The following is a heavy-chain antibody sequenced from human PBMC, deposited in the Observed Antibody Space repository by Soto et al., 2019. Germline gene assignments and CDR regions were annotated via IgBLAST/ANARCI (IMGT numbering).Heavy chain of an antibody. D-gene: IGHD3-9*01. V-gene: IGHV3-30*18. CDR1: GFTFGNYA. CDR3: AKGGGAPGYPIDY. CDR2: ISYDGSKR. Sequence: QVQLVQSGGGVVQPGKSLRLSCVGSGFTFGNYAMYWVRQTPGKGLDWVAFISYDGSKRYHAASVKGQFTFSRGNPTKTVYLQMDSLRPEDAAVYYCAKGGGAPGYPIDYWGQGTLVTVSS. J-gene: IGHJ4*02.